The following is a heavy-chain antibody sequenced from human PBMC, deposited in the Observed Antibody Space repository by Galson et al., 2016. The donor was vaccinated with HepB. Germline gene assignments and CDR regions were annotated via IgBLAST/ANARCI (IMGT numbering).Heavy chain of an antibody. V-gene: IGHV3-53*01. CDR2: MYLSGTS. D-gene: IGHD2-15*01. J-gene: IGHJ5*02. CDR3: ARGGCNGGKCYWGFDP. Sequence: SLRLSCATSGFSVSDSYMIWVRQAPGKGLEWVSVMYLSGTSYSSDFARGRFTVSRDSSKDTLFLQMSSLTAEDTAVYYCARGGCNGGKCYWGFDPWGRGTLVTVSS. CDR1: GFSVSDSY.